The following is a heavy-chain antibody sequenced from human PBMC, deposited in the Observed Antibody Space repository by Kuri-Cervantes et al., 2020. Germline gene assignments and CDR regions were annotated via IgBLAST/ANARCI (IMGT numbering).Heavy chain of an antibody. CDR2: IRSKANSYAT. V-gene: IGHV3-73*01. J-gene: IGHJ6*04. CDR1: GFTFSGSA. Sequence: GGSLRLSCAASGFTFSGSAMHWVRQASGKGLEWVGRIRSKANSYATAYAASVKGRFTISRDDSKNTAYLQMNSLKTEDTAVYYCARDKTYYYDSSGLTDVWGKGTTVTVSS. D-gene: IGHD3-22*01. CDR3: ARDKTYYYDSSGLTDV.